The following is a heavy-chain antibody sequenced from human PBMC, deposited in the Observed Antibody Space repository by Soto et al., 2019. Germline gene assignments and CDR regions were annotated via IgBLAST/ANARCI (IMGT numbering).Heavy chain of an antibody. V-gene: IGHV4-4*07. CDR2: IYISGST. CDR3: ARGISLAGSYYYGMDV. CDR1: DGSISTNY. J-gene: IGHJ6*02. Sequence: SETLSLTCTVSDGSISTNYWTWIRQPAGKGLEWIGRIYISGSTNYNPSLKSRVTMSLDTSKNQFSLKLRSVTAADTARYYCARGISLAGSYYYGMDVWGQGTTVTVSS. D-gene: IGHD1-20*01.